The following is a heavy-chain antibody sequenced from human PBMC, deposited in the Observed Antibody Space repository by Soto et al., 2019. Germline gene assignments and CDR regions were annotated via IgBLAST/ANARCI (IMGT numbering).Heavy chain of an antibody. D-gene: IGHD5-18*01. J-gene: IGHJ4*02. CDR3: ASSRYGYTFYDY. Sequence: SETLSLTCTVSGGSISSGDYYWSWIRQPPGEGLEWIGYIYYSGSTYYNPSLKSRLTISVDTSKNQFSLKLSSVTAADTAVYYCASSRYGYTFYDYWGQGTLVTVSS. CDR1: GGSISSGDYY. CDR2: IYYSGST. V-gene: IGHV4-30-4*01.